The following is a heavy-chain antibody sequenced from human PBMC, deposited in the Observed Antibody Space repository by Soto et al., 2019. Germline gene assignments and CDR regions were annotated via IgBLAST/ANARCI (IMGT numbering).Heavy chain of an antibody. CDR1: GGSFSGYY. CDR3: ARGGGYSSGWYVDYYYVMDV. CDR2: INHSGST. J-gene: IGHJ6*02. Sequence: QVQLQQWGAGLLKPSETLSLTCAVYGGSFSGYYWSWIRQPPGKGLEWIGEINHSGSTNYNPSLKSRVTISVDTSKNHFSLKLSSVTAADTAVYYCARGGGYSSGWYVDYYYVMDVWGQGTTVTVSS. V-gene: IGHV4-34*01. D-gene: IGHD6-19*01.